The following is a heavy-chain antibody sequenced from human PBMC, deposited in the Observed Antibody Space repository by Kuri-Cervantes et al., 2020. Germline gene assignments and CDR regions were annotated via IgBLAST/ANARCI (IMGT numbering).Heavy chain of an antibody. J-gene: IGHJ4*02. CDR1: GGSFSGYY. D-gene: IGHD5-18*01. V-gene: IGHV4-34*01. Sequence: SETLSLTCAVYGGSFSGYYWSWIRQPPGKVLEWIGEINHSGSTNYNPSLKSRVTISVDTSKNQFSLKLSSVTAADTAVYYCARAGRAGGSYGNYWGQGTLVTVSS. CDR3: ARAGRAGGSYGNY. CDR2: INHSGST.